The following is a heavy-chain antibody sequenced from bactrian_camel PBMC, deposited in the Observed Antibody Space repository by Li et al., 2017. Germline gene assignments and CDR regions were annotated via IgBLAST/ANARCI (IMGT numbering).Heavy chain of an antibody. Sequence: HVQLVESGGGSVQAGGSLRLSCTASGFSSADTDMGWYRQAPGKECELVSANETGADTIYADAVRGRFTFSQGNAKKMVYLQMDRLKPEDTAIYYCAASQYYHRWPMPPASDFDVWGQGTQVTVS. J-gene: IGHJ6*01. D-gene: IGHD2*01. CDR2: NETGADT. V-gene: IGHV3S53*01. CDR1: GFSSADTD. CDR3: AASQYYHRWPMPPASDFDV.